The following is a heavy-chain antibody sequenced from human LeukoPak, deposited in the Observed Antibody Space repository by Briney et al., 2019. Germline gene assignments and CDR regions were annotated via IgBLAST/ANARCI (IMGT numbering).Heavy chain of an antibody. CDR1: GFTFSSYA. J-gene: IGHJ4*02. Sequence: GGSLRLSCAASGFTFSSYAIHWVRHDPGKGLEWVAVISYDGSNTYYADSVKGRFTISRDNSKNTLYLQMNSLRAEDTAVYYCARGLGVPAAIFSDFGYWGQGTLVTVSS. CDR2: ISYDGSNT. CDR3: ARGLGVPAAIFSDFGY. D-gene: IGHD2-2*01. V-gene: IGHV3-30-3*01.